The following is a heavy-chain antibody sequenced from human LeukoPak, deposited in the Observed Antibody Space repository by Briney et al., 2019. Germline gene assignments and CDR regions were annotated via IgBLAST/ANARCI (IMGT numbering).Heavy chain of an antibody. D-gene: IGHD3-9*01. J-gene: IGHJ2*01. CDR3: ARQYSDILTGYHRGELYWYFDL. CDR1: GVSISSGSYY. V-gene: IGHV4-61*02. CDR2: MYSGGST. Sequence: PSETLSLTCTVSGVSISSGSYYWRWVRQPAGKGLEWIERMYSGGSTNYHPSLKSQTTIQLDTSKNPYSLKLSCVTAADTAVYYCARQYSDILTGYHRGELYWYFDLWGRGTLVTVSS.